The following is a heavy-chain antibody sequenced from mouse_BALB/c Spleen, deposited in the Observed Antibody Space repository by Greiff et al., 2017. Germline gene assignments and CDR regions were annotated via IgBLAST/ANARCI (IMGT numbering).Heavy chain of an antibody. J-gene: IGHJ3*01. Sequence: VQLQQSGPELVKPGASVKMSCKVSGYTFTDYYMDWVKQSHGESFEWIGRVNPYNGGTSYNQKFKGKATLTVDKSSSTAYMELNSLTSEDSAVYYCARGAYPGAYWGQGTLVTVSA. CDR1: GYTFTDYY. V-gene: IGHV1-19*01. CDR3: ARGAYPGAY. CDR2: VNPYNGGT. D-gene: IGHD6-5*01.